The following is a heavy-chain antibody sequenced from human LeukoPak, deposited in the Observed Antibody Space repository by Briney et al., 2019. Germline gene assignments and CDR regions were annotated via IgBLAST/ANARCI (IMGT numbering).Heavy chain of an antibody. D-gene: IGHD6-6*01. V-gene: IGHV4-59*01. CDR2: IYYSGST. J-gene: IGHJ5*02. Sequence: SETLSLACTVSGGSISSYYWSWIRQPPGKGLEWIGYIYYSGSTNYNPSLKSRVTISVDTSKNRFSLKLSSVTVADTAVYYCAREYSSSSRWFDPWGQGTLVTVSS. CDR3: AREYSSSSRWFDP. CDR1: GGSISSYY.